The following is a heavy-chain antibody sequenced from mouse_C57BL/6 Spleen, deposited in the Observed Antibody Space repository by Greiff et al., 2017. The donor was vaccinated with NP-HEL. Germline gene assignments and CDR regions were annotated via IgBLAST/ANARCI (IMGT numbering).Heavy chain of an antibody. Sequence: LMESGPELVKPGASVKISCKASGYSFTSYYIHWVKQRPGQGLEWIGWIYPGSGNTKYNEKFKGKATLTADTSSSTAYMQLSSLTSEDSAVYYGSRDGNYDWFAYWGQGTLVTVSA. CDR1: GYSFTSYY. V-gene: IGHV1-66*01. D-gene: IGHD2-1*01. CDR3: SRDGNYDWFAY. CDR2: IYPGSGNT. J-gene: IGHJ3*01.